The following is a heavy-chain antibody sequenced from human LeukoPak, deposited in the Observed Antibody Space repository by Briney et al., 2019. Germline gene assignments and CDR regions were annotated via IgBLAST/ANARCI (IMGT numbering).Heavy chain of an antibody. CDR2: IYYSGST. J-gene: IGHJ3*02. Sequence: PSETLSLTCTVSGGSISSYYWSWIRQPPGKGLEWIGNIYYSGSTNYNPSLKSRVTISVDTSKNQFSLKLSSVTAADTAVYYCARHAFPLDAFDIWGQGTMVTVSS. V-gene: IGHV4-59*08. CDR1: GGSISSYY. CDR3: ARHAFPLDAFDI.